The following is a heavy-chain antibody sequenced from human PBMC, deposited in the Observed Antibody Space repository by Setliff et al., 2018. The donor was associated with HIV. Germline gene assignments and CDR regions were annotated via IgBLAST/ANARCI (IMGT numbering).Heavy chain of an antibody. Sequence: SETLSLTCTVSSGSISSGTYYWGWIRQSPGKGLEWIGTIFYSGGTHYNPSLKSRVTISVDTSKNQFSLKLRSVTAADTAVYYCARSPAAEGHWGQGTLVTVSS. CDR3: ARSPAAEGH. V-gene: IGHV4-39*01. D-gene: IGHD6-13*01. CDR1: SGSISSGTYY. CDR2: IFYSGGT. J-gene: IGHJ4*02.